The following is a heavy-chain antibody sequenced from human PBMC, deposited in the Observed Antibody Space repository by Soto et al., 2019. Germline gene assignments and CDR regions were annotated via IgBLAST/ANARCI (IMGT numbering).Heavy chain of an antibody. D-gene: IGHD3-3*01. V-gene: IGHV3-30*18. CDR2: IGYDGSNK. CDR3: AKGQAYDFWSGPTDL. J-gene: IGHJ4*02. CDR1: GVTFSIYV. Sequence: GGSLRLSCAASGVTFSIYVMHWVRQAPGKGLEWVAVIGYDGSNKYYVDSVKGRFTISRDNSKNTVHLQMSGLRIDDTAVYYCAKGQAYDFWSGPTDLWGQGTLVTVSS.